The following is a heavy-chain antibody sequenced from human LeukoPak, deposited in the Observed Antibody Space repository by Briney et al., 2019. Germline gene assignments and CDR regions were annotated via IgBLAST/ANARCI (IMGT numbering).Heavy chain of an antibody. CDR1: GGSISSYY. J-gene: IGHJ4*02. Sequence: SETLSLTRTVSGGSISSYYWSWIRQPPGKGLEWIGYIYYSGSTNYNPSLKSRVTISVDTSKNQFSLKLSSVTAADTAVYYCARRTHSSGWYYFDYWGQGTLVTVSS. D-gene: IGHD6-19*01. CDR3: ARRTHSSGWYYFDY. CDR2: IYYSGST. V-gene: IGHV4-59*08.